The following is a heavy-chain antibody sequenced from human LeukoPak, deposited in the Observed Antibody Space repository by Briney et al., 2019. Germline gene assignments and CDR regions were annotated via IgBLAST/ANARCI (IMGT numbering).Heavy chain of an antibody. CDR2: IYPGDSDT. Sequence: PGESLKISCKGSGYSFTSYWIGWVRQMPGKGLEWMGIIYPGDSDTRYGPSFQGQVTISADKSISTAYLQWSSLKASDTAMYYCARTRVETVTTFGRSFGMDVWGKGTTVTVSS. V-gene: IGHV5-51*01. CDR3: ARTRVETVTTFGRSFGMDV. CDR1: GYSFTSYW. D-gene: IGHD4-11*01. J-gene: IGHJ6*03.